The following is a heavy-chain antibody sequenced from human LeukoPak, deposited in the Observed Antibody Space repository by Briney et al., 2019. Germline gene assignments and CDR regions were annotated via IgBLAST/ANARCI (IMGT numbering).Heavy chain of an antibody. CDR2: IWKDGSDE. Sequence: GGSLRLSCAAAGFTFGDFGMHWVRQAPGKGLEWVALIWKDGSDEFYADSVKGRFTISRDNSRNTLSLQMNSLRGEDTAVYYYAREEAFQLEASLDQWGQGTLVTVSS. J-gene: IGHJ4*02. V-gene: IGHV3-33*01. D-gene: IGHD3-3*01. CDR3: AREEAFQLEASLDQ. CDR1: GFTFGDFG.